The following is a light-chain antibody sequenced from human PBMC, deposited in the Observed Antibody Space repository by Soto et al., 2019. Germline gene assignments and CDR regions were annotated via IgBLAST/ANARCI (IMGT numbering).Light chain of an antibody. CDR2: YIS. J-gene: IGKJ5*01. V-gene: IGKV3D-15*01. CDR1: QSVSSN. Sequence: EIVMTQSPATLSVSPGERATLSCMASQSVSSNLAWYQQKPGQAPRLLIYYISTRATGIPARFSGSGSGTEFTLTINSLQSEDSAVYYCQQHNQWPITFGQGTRLEIK. CDR3: QQHNQWPIT.